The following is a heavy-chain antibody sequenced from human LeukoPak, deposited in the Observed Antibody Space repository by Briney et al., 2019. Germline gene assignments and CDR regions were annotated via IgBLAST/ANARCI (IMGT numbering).Heavy chain of an antibody. D-gene: IGHD4-11*01. CDR3: ARRDSLARVY. CDR1: GGSISSGDYY. CDR2: IYRSGST. Sequence: SETLSLTCTVSGGSISSGDYYWSWIRQPPGKGLEWIGYIYRSGSTYYNPSLKSRVTISVDTSKNQFSLKLSSVTAADTAVYYCARRDSLARVYWGQGTLVTVSS. V-gene: IGHV4-30-2*05. J-gene: IGHJ4*02.